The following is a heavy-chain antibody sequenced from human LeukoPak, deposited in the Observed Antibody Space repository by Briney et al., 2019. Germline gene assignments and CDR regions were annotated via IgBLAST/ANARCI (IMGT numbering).Heavy chain of an antibody. J-gene: IGHJ4*02. V-gene: IGHV3-7*04. D-gene: IGHD5-18*01. CDR3: ARDRIQLWSHDY. CDR2: IKPDGSEK. CDR1: GFTFSGYW. Sequence: GGSLRLSCAASGFTFSGYWMSWVRQAPGKGLEWVANIKPDGSEKYYVDSVKGRFTISRENAKNSLYLQMNSLRAEDTAVYYCARDRIQLWSHDYWGLGTLVTVSS.